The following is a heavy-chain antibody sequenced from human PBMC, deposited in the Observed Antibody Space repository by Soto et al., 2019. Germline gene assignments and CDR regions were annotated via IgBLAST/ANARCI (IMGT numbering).Heavy chain of an antibody. V-gene: IGHV4-4*02. Sequence: SETLSLTCAVSGGSISSSNWWSWVRQPPGKGLEWIGEIYHSGSTNYNPSLKSRVTISVDKSKNQFSLKLSSVTAADTAVYYCARGGYSSSWYPWFDPWGQGTLVTVSS. D-gene: IGHD6-13*01. CDR1: GGSISSSNW. CDR2: IYHSGST. J-gene: IGHJ5*02. CDR3: ARGGYSSSWYPWFDP.